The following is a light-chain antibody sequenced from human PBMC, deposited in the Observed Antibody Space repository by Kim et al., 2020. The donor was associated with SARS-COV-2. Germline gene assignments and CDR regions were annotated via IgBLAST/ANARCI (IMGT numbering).Light chain of an antibody. CDR3: QQRYNWPLT. Sequence: PGERATLSCRARQIGGNSVAWLQQKPDQATRLLIVETSNRATGIPARFSGSGSGTAFTLTSSSLEPEDVAVYYCQQRYNWPLTFGGGTKVDIK. V-gene: IGKV3-11*01. CDR1: QIGGNS. J-gene: IGKJ4*02. CDR2: ETS.